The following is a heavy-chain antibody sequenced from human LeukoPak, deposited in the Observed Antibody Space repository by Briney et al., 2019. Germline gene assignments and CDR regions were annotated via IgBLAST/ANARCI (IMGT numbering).Heavy chain of an antibody. D-gene: IGHD4-17*01. CDR3: ARGRWYDYGDHGSFGY. V-gene: IGHV3-30*04. Sequence: GRSLRLSCAASGFTFSSYAMHWVRQAPGKGLEWVAVISYDGSNKYYADSVKGRFTISRVNSKNTLYLQMNSLRAEDTAVYYCARGRWYDYGDHGSFGYWGQGTLVTVSS. J-gene: IGHJ4*02. CDR1: GFTFSSYA. CDR2: ISYDGSNK.